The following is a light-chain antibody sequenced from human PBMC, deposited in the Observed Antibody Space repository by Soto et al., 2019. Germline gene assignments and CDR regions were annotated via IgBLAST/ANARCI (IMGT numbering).Light chain of an antibody. Sequence: DIQMTQSPSSLSASVGDRVTITCRASQSISSYLNWYQQKPGKAPKLLIYAASSLQSGVPSRFSGSGSGTDFTLTISSLQPDDFETCYCQQSYSTLIFGPGTKEDIK. CDR2: AAS. J-gene: IGKJ3*01. CDR3: QQSYSTLI. V-gene: IGKV1-39*01. CDR1: QSISSY.